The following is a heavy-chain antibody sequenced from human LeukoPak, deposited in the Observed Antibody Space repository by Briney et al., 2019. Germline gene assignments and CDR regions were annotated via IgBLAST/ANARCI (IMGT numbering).Heavy chain of an antibody. V-gene: IGHV5-51*01. CDR2: IYPGDSDT. CDR3: ARAYYYDSSGYLYYFDY. J-gene: IGHJ4*02. Sequence: GESLKISCKGSGYSFTSYWIGWVRQLPGRGLEWMGIIYPGDSDTRYSPSFQGQVTISADKSISTAYLQWSSLKASDTAMYYCARAYYYDSSGYLYYFDYWGQGTLVTVSS. D-gene: IGHD3-22*01. CDR1: GYSFTSYW.